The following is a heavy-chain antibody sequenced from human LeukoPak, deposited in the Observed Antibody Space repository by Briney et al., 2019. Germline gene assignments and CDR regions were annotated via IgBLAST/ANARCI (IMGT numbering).Heavy chain of an antibody. Sequence: SETLSLTCTVSGDSTSSSSYYWGWIRQPPGKGLEWIGTIFYSGSTYYNPSLKSRVSISLDTSKNHFSLRLTSVTAADTAVYYCARHLHGSSGRFAPFDYWGQGTLVTVSS. CDR1: GDSTSSSSYY. CDR2: IFYSGST. CDR3: ARHLHGSSGRFAPFDY. J-gene: IGHJ4*02. D-gene: IGHD6-19*01. V-gene: IGHV4-39*01.